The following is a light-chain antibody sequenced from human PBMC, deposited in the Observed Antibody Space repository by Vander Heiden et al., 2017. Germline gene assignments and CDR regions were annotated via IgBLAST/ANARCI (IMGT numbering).Light chain of an antibody. J-gene: IGKJ2*01. CDR1: QSVSNN. V-gene: IGKV3-15*01. CDR2: DAA. CDR3: QQYNTWPYT. Sequence: EIVLTQSPASLSVSPGGRATLSCRASQSVSNNLAWYHQKPGQATRLLIFDAASRATGVPARITASGSGTEFSLTISSLQSEDVAFFYCQQYNTWPYTFGQGTKLEIK.